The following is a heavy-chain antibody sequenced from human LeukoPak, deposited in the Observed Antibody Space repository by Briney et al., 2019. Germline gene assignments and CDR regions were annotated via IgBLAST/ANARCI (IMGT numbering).Heavy chain of an antibody. Sequence: PSQTLSLTCAVSGGSISSGGYSWSWIRQPPGKGLEWIGYIYHSGSTYYNPSLKSRVTISVDRSKNQFSLKLSSVTAADTAVYYCGATGLEYYGMDVWGQGTTVTVSS. CDR1: GGSISSGGYS. CDR3: GATGLEYYGMDV. V-gene: IGHV4-30-2*01. CDR2: IYHSGST. J-gene: IGHJ6*02. D-gene: IGHD3-3*01.